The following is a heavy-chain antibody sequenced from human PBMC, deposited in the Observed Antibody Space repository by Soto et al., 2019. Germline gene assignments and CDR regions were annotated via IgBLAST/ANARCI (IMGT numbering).Heavy chain of an antibody. Sequence: QVQLQESGPGLVKPSQTLSLTCTVSGGSINGGGYYWSWIRQHPGKGLEWIGSIYYSGNTYYSPSIKSRVSISVDTSKNHFSLRLSSVTAADTAVYYCARDPSYGDYSYYGMDVWGQGTTVTVSS. CDR1: GGSINGGGYY. D-gene: IGHD4-17*01. V-gene: IGHV4-31*03. CDR2: IYYSGNT. J-gene: IGHJ6*02. CDR3: ARDPSYGDYSYYGMDV.